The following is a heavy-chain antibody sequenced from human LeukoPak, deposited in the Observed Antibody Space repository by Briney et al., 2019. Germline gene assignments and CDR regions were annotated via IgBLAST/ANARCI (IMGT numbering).Heavy chain of an antibody. CDR1: GGSISSYY. Sequence: SETLSLTCTVSGGSISSYYWSWIRQSPGKGLEWIGYIYYSGSTNYNPSLKSRLTISVDTSKNQFSLKLSSVTAADTAVYYCARLQTYYDFWSGYYSPGRFDYWGQGTLVTVSS. J-gene: IGHJ4*02. CDR2: IYYSGST. CDR3: ARLQTYYDFWSGYYSPGRFDY. D-gene: IGHD3-3*01. V-gene: IGHV4-59*08.